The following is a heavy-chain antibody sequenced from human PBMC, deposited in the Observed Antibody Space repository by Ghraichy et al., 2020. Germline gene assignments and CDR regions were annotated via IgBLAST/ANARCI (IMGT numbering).Heavy chain of an antibody. CDR2: ISVSGGTP. D-gene: IGHD3-16*01. CDR3: ARGGGAYAFNI. J-gene: IGHJ3*02. Sequence: GGSLRLSCAASGFTFSSSAMSWVRQAPGKGLEWVSAISVSGGTPYYADSVKGRFTISRDNSKNTLHLQMDILRVEDTAVYSCARGGGAYAFNIWGQGTMVTVSS. CDR1: GFTFSSSA. V-gene: IGHV3-23*01.